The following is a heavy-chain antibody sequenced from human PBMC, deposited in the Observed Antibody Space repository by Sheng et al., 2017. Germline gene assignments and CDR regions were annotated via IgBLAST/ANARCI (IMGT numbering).Heavy chain of an antibody. CDR2: INPNSGGT. V-gene: IGHV1-2*02. CDR1: GYTFTGYY. CDR3: ARGVRYIWGSYRHEYFQH. Sequence: QVQLVQSGAEVKKPGASVKVSCKASGYTFTGYYMHWVRQAPGQGLEWMGWINPNSGGTNYAQKFQGRVTMTRDTSISTAYMELSRLRSDDTAVYYCARGVRYIWGSYRHEYFQHWGQGTLVTVSS. D-gene: IGHD3-16*02. J-gene: IGHJ1*01.